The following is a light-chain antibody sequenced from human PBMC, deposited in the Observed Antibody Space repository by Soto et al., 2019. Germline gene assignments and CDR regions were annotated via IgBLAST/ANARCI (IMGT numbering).Light chain of an antibody. CDR1: QSVSSSY. V-gene: IGKV3-20*01. CDR3: QQYDKWPPWT. CDR2: GAS. J-gene: IGKJ1*01. Sequence: EIVLTQSPGTLSLSPGERATLSCRASQSVSSSYLAWYQQKPGQAPRLLIYGASSRATGIPDRFSGSGSGTDFTLTIRRLEPEDFAVYYCQQYDKWPPWTFGQGTKVDI.